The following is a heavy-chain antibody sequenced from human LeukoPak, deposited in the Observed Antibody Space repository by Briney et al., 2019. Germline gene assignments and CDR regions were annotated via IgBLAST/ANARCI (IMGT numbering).Heavy chain of an antibody. J-gene: IGHJ6*03. Sequence: ASVKVSCKASGYTFTGYYMHWVRQAPGQGLEWMGWINPNSGGTNYAQKFQGRVTMTRDTSISTAYMELSRLRSDDTAVYYCARGGSSRISYYYYYMDVWGKGTTVTVSS. CDR1: GYTFTGYY. CDR3: ARGGSSRISYYYYYMDV. D-gene: IGHD2-2*01. CDR2: INPNSGGT. V-gene: IGHV1-2*02.